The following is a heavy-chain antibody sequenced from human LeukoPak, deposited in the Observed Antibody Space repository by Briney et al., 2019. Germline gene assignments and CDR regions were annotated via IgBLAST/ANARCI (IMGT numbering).Heavy chain of an antibody. J-gene: IGHJ4*02. Sequence: PGGSLRLSCAASGFTFSSYGMSWVRQVSGKGLEWVSVISGSGGSTYYADSVKGRFTISRDNSKNTLYLQMNSLRAEDTAVYYCAKDGRSNKFDYWGQGTLVTASS. CDR1: GFTFSSYG. CDR2: ISGSGGST. CDR3: AKDGRSNKFDY. V-gene: IGHV3-23*01. D-gene: IGHD4-11*01.